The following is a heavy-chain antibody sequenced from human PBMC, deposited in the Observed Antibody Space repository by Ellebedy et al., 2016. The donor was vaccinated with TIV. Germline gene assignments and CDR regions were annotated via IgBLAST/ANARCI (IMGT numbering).Heavy chain of an antibody. CDR2: INAGNGNT. Sequence: ASVKVSXXASGYTFTSYAMHWVRQAPGQRLEWMGWINAGNGNTKYSQKFQGRVTITRDTSASTAYMELSSLRSEDTAVYYCAREGLDRYYLDYWGQGTLVTVSS. CDR1: GYTFTSYA. J-gene: IGHJ4*02. CDR3: AREGLDRYYLDY. V-gene: IGHV1-3*01. D-gene: IGHD3-10*01.